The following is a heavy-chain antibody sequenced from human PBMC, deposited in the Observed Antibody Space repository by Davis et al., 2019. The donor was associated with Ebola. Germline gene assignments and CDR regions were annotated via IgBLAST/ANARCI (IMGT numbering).Heavy chain of an antibody. Sequence: PGGSLRLSCAASGFTFSSYAMHWVRQAPGKGLEWVAVISYDGSNKYYADSVKGRFTISRDNSKNTLYLQMNSLRAEDTAVYYCASVRTETGHYYYGMDVWGKGTTVTVSS. D-gene: IGHD1-14*01. CDR3: ASVRTETGHYYYGMDV. J-gene: IGHJ6*04. CDR2: ISYDGSNK. V-gene: IGHV3-30-3*01. CDR1: GFTFSSYA.